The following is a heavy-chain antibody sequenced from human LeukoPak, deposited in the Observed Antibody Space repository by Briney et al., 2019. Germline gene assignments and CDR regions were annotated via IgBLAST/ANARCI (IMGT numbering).Heavy chain of an antibody. CDR3: ARSQNYYGSGDY. J-gene: IGHJ4*02. CDR1: RGSVSNGNYY. Sequence: PSETLSLTCSVSRGSVSNGNYYWSWLRQPPGKALEWIGYIYYTGSAYYNPSLEGRVTMSVDTSTNQFFAKLSSVIAADTAVYYCARSQNYYGSGDYWSQGTLVTVSS. D-gene: IGHD3-10*01. CDR2: IYYTGSA. V-gene: IGHV4-61*01.